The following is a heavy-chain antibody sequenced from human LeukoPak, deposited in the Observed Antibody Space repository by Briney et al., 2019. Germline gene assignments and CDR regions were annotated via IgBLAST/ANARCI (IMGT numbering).Heavy chain of an antibody. J-gene: IGHJ5*02. CDR3: ARGRRLLWFGELLPHSYNWFDP. Sequence: WASVKVSCKASGYTFTSYYMHWVRQAPGQGLEWMGIINPSGGSTSYAQKFQGRVTMTRDTSTSTVYMELSSLRSEDTAVYYCARGRRLLWFGELLPHSYNWFDPWGQGTLVTVSS. D-gene: IGHD3-10*01. V-gene: IGHV1-46*01. CDR1: GYTFTSYY. CDR2: INPSGGST.